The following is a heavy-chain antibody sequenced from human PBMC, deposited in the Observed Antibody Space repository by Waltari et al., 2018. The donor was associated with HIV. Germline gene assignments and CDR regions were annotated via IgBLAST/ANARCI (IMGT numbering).Heavy chain of an antibody. J-gene: IGHJ6*02. Sequence: VDLLESGGRWVRQGGSLGPSLVCSGFTSPTFPISWARQAPGKGLEWVAGISDRGSTTFYADSVKGRFTISRDNSKNTIYLQIDSLRADDTAVYYCAKPRMEYAIRDHFFGLDVWGQGTTVTVSS. V-gene: IGHV3-23*01. D-gene: IGHD2-8*01. CDR1: GFTSPTFP. CDR2: ISDRGSTT. CDR3: AKPRMEYAIRDHFFGLDV.